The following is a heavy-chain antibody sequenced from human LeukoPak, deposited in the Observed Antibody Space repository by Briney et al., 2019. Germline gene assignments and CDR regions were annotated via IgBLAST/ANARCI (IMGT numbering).Heavy chain of an antibody. CDR2: IKQDGSEK. D-gene: IGHD3-9*01. V-gene: IGHV3-7*01. CDR1: GFTFSSYW. J-gene: IGHJ4*02. CDR3: ARSPPRNLLRYFDWLTLPFDY. Sequence: GGSLRLSCAASGFTFSSYWMSWVRQAPGKGLEWVANIKQDGSEKYYVDSVKGRFTISRDNAKNSLYLQMNSLRAEDTAVYYCARSPPRNLLRYFDWLTLPFDYWGQGTLVTVSS.